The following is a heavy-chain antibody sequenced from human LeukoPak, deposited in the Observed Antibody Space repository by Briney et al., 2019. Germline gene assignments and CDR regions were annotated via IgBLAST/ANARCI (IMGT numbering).Heavy chain of an antibody. Sequence: ASVKVSCTASGYTFTRYGISWVRRAPGQGLEWMGWISTYDGNTNYAQNLQGRVTMTRDTSTSTAYMELWSLKSDDTAVYYCARDLGLRCIGGTCPFDYWGQGTLVTVSS. CDR2: ISTYDGNT. D-gene: IGHD2-15*01. CDR3: ARDLGLRCIGGTCPFDY. J-gene: IGHJ4*02. V-gene: IGHV1-18*04. CDR1: GYTFTRYG.